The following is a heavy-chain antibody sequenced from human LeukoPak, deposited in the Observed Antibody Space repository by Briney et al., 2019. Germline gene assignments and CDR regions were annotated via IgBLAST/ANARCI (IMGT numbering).Heavy chain of an antibody. Sequence: PGGSLRLSCAASGSTFSNYAMAWVRQARGKGLEWVAAISGSGGSTYYTDSVKGRFTISRDNSKNTLYVQMNSLRAEDTAVYYCARDREGKYYSGWTVSDYWGQGTLVTVSS. CDR2: ISGSGGST. V-gene: IGHV3-23*01. CDR3: ARDREGKYYSGWTVSDY. J-gene: IGHJ4*02. CDR1: GSTFSNYA. D-gene: IGHD6-19*01.